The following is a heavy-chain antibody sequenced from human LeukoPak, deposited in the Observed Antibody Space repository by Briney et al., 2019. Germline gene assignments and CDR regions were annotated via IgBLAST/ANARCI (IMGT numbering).Heavy chain of an antibody. CDR2: INHRGST. V-gene: IGHV4-34*01. CDR1: GGSFSGYY. Sequence: PSETLSLTCAVYGGSFSGYYWSWIRQPPGKGLEWIGEINHRGSTNYNPSLKSRVTISVDTSKNQFSLKLSSVTAADTAVYYCARQAQRRPGFDYWGQGTLVTVSS. CDR3: ARQAQRRPGFDY. D-gene: IGHD3-10*01. J-gene: IGHJ4*02.